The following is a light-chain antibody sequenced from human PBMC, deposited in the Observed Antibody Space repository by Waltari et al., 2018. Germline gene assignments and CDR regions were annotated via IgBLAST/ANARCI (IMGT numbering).Light chain of an antibody. CDR2: GAS. CDR3: QQYNNWPPWT. J-gene: IGKJ1*01. CDR1: QSVSSN. V-gene: IGKV3-15*01. Sequence: EIVMTQSPATLSVSPGARATLFCRASQSVSSNLAWYQQKPGQAPRLLISGASTRATGISARFSGSGSGTEFTLTISSLQSEDFAVYYCQQYNNWPPWTFGQGTKVEIK.